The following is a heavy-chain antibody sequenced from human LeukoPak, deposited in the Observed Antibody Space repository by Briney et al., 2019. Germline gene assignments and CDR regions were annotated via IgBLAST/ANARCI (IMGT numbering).Heavy chain of an antibody. Sequence: GGSLRLSCAASGFTFSTYDMHWVRQAPGKGLEWVTFIQYDGSNEYQADSVKGRFTISRDNSKNTMYLQMNTLRAEDTAVYYCARSFDSSGYFQTYYFDYGGQGTLVTVSS. CDR3: ARSFDSSGYFQTYYFDY. J-gene: IGHJ4*02. V-gene: IGHV3-33*05. D-gene: IGHD3-22*01. CDR1: GFTFSTYD. CDR2: IQYDGSNE.